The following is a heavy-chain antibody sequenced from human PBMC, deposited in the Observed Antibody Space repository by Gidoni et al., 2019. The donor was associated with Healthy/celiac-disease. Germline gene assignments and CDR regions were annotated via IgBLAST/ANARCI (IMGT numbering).Heavy chain of an antibody. CDR2: IRSKAYGGTT. CDR3: TSRSGWNLDY. J-gene: IGHJ4*02. CDR1: GFTFGDYA. D-gene: IGHD6-19*01. Sequence: EVQLVESGGGLVQPGRSLRPSCTAAGFTFGDYAMSWVRQAPGKGLEWVGFIRSKAYGGTTEYAASVKGRFTISRDDSKSIAYLQMNSLKTEDTAVYYCTSRSGWNLDYWGQGTLVTVSS. V-gene: IGHV3-49*04.